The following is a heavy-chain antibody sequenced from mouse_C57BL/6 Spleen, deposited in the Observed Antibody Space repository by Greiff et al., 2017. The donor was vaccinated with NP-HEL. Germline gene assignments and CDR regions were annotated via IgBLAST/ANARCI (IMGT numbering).Heavy chain of an antibody. Sequence: EVKLMESGGGLVQPKGSLKLSCAASGFSFNTYAMNWVRQAPGKGLEWVARIRSKSNNYATYYADSVKDRFTISRDDSESMLYLQMNNLKTEDTAMYYCVRQSYYDYDDWYFDVWGTGTTVTVSS. CDR1: GFSFNTYA. V-gene: IGHV10-1*01. CDR2: IRSKSNNYAT. CDR3: VRQSYYDYDDWYFDV. D-gene: IGHD2-4*01. J-gene: IGHJ1*03.